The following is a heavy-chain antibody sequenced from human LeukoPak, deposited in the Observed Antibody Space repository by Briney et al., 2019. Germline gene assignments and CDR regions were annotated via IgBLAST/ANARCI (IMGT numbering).Heavy chain of an antibody. Sequence: GGALQSSCKGAGCSFTSYWISWVRQMPGKGLEWRGRIDPSDSYTNYSPSFQGHVTISADKSISTAYLQWSSLKASDTAMYYCARRCSSTSCPFDYWGQGTLVTVSS. V-gene: IGHV5-10-1*01. J-gene: IGHJ4*02. D-gene: IGHD2-2*01. CDR1: GCSFTSYW. CDR2: IDPSDSYT. CDR3: ARRCSSTSCPFDY.